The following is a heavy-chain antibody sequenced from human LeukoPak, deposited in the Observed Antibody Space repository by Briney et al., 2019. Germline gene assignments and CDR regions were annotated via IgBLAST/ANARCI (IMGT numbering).Heavy chain of an antibody. D-gene: IGHD6-13*01. CDR2: IRTKVKSYAT. J-gene: IGHJ5*02. V-gene: IGHV3-73*01. CDR3: TRHQEGYHLFPIAAAEIDP. CDR1: GFTLTVSA. Sequence: GGSLKLSCAASGFTLTVSAIHWVRQASGKGLEWVGRIRTKVKSYATAYAGSVKGGFTIYRDDSKNTAYLQMNGLKTEDTAVYYCTRHQEGYHLFPIAAAEIDPWGQGALVTVSS.